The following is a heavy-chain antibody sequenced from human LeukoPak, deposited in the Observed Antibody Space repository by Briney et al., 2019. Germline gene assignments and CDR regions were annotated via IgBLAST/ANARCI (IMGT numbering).Heavy chain of an antibody. V-gene: IGHV3-33*01. CDR3: ARGYSSSWYATWFDP. D-gene: IGHD6-13*01. CDR1: GFTFSSYG. CDR2: IWYDGSNK. J-gene: IGHJ5*02. Sequence: GGSLRLSCAASGFTFSSYGMHWVRQAPGKGLEWVAVIWYDGSNKYYADSVKGRFTIFRDNSKNTLYLQMNSLRAEDTAVYYCARGYSSSWYATWFDPWGQGTLVTVSS.